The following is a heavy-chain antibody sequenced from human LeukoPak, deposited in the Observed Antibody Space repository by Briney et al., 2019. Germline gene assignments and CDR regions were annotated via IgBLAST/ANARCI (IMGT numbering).Heavy chain of an antibody. J-gene: IGHJ4*01. CDR3: ARDQNYYDSSSYYGIDC. CDR1: GYTFTGYY. V-gene: IGHV1-2*02. Sequence: GASVKVSCKASGYTFTGYYIHWVRQAPGQGLEWMGWINPNNGGTNYVQKFQDRVTMTRDTSISTAYMELSRLRSDDTAVYYCARDQNYYDSSSYYGIDCWGQGTLVTVSS. CDR2: INPNNGGT. D-gene: IGHD3-22*01.